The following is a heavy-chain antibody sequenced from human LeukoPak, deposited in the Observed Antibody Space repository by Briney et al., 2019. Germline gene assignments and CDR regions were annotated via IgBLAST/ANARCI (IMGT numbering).Heavy chain of an antibody. Sequence: PSETLSLTCTVSGDSISSYYWSWIRQPPGKGLEWIGYIYYSESTNYNPSLKSRVTISVDTSKNQFSLKLTSVTAADTAVYYCARLLVDSYGYWFDPWGQGTLVTVSS. CDR1: GDSISSYY. D-gene: IGHD5-18*01. J-gene: IGHJ5*02. V-gene: IGHV4-59*08. CDR3: ARLLVDSYGYWFDP. CDR2: IYYSEST.